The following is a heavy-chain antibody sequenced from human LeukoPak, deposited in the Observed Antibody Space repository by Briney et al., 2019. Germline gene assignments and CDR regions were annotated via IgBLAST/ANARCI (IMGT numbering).Heavy chain of an antibody. CDR3: AKDQFSSGWSINAFDY. J-gene: IGHJ4*02. Sequence: PGGSLRLSCAASGFTFSRYALSWVRQAPGKGLQWVSAISGSGGSTYYADSVQGRFTISRDNSKNTLYLQMNSLRAEDTAVYYCAKDQFSSGWSINAFDYWGQGTLVTVSS. CDR1: GFTFSRYA. CDR2: ISGSGGST. D-gene: IGHD6-19*01. V-gene: IGHV3-23*01.